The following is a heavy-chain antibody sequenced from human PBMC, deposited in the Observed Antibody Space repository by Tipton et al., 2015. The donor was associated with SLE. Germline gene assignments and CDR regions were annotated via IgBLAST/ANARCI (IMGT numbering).Heavy chain of an antibody. CDR2: LNHSGST. CDR1: GGSFSGYY. V-gene: IGHV4-34*01. CDR3: ARGVRGLSDY. D-gene: IGHD3-10*01. Sequence: LRLSCAVYGGSFSGYYWSWIRQPPGKGLEWIGELNHSGSTNYNPSLKSRVTISVDTSKNQFSLKLSSVTAADTAVYYCARGVRGLSDYWGQGTLVTVSS. J-gene: IGHJ4*02.